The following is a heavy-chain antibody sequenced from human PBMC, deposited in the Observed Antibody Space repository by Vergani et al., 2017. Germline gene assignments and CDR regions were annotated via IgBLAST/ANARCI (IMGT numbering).Heavy chain of an antibody. Sequence: QVPLVPSGAELKTPGASVSVSCKGSSHTFQTYGISWVRQAPGKGLEWMAWIRPYTGHTIYAQKFQDRVTMTADTSTNTAYMELRSLRSDDTAVYFCARVAPSNSEVTPTAFDVWGQGTMVTVSS. CDR3: ARVAPSNSEVTPTAFDV. V-gene: IGHV1-18*01. D-gene: IGHD1-1*01. CDR2: IRPYTGHT. J-gene: IGHJ3*01. CDR1: SHTFQTYG.